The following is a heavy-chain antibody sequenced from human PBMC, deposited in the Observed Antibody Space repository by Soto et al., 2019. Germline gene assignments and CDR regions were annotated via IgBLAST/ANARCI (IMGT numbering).Heavy chain of an antibody. CDR1: GYNFIANA. V-gene: IGHV1-3*01. Sequence: QVKLVQSGADVKKPGASVKVSCKTSGYNFIANAVHWVRQAPGQGLEWMGWINCDNGNTKYSRKMQGRLTISRDKAASTGYMELSGLTTEDTAVYFCARDDVGSAWPYWGQGTLVSVSS. J-gene: IGHJ4*02. CDR3: ARDDVGSAWPY. D-gene: IGHD6-19*01. CDR2: INCDNGNT.